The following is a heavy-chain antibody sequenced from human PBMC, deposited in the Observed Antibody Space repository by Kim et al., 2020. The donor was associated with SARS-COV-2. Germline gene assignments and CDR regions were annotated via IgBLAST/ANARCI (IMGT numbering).Heavy chain of an antibody. D-gene: IGHD3-22*01. CDR3: AREGGYSNGWNQATS. V-gene: IGHV7-4-1*02. J-gene: IGHJ5*02. CDR2: INTNTGNP. CDR1: GYTFTSYA. Sequence: ASVKVSCKASGYTFTSYAMNWVRQAPGQGLEWMGWINTNTGNPTYAQGFTGRFVFSLDTSVRTAYLQITSLKAEDTAFYYFAREGGYSNGWNQATSWGQGTLVTVSS.